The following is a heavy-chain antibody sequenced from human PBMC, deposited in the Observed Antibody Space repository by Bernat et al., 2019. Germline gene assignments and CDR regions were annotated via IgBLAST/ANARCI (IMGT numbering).Heavy chain of an antibody. V-gene: IGHV3-53*01. D-gene: IGHD2-2*01. Sequence: EVQLVESGGGLIQPGGSLRLSCAASGFTVSNNYMSWVRQAPGKGLEWVSVIYSGGSTNHADSVKGRFTISRDNSKNTLYLQMNSLRAEDTAVYYCARGQYCTTTRCRDGYDVFDIWGQGTMVTVSS. CDR2: IYSGGST. CDR3: ARGQYCTTTRCRDGYDVFDI. CDR1: GFTVSNNY. J-gene: IGHJ3*02.